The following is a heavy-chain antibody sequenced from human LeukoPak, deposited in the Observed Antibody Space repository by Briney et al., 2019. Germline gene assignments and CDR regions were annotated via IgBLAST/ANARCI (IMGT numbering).Heavy chain of an antibody. V-gene: IGHV3-7*01. CDR3: AKFFSRAFDS. D-gene: IGHD3-3*02. CDR1: GFTFRSYW. CDR2: INQEASRT. Sequence: GGSLRLSCAASGFTFRSYWMSWVRQAPGKGLEWLGHINQEASRTDHADSVKGRFTISRDNARNLLYLHMSSLRAEDTAVYYCAKFFSRAFDSWGQGILVSVSS. J-gene: IGHJ4*02.